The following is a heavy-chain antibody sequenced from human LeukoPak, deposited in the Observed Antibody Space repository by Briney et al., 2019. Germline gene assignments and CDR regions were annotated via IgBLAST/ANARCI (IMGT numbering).Heavy chain of an antibody. D-gene: IGHD3-3*01. Sequence: GGPLRLSCAASGFTVRNHYMSWVRQAPGKGLVWVSRIKNDGKITTYADSVKGRFTTSRDNAKNTFYLQMNSLRVEDTAVYYCLLIILGGSSQHWGQGTLVTVSS. V-gene: IGHV3-74*01. CDR1: GFTVRNHY. CDR3: LLIILGGSSQH. J-gene: IGHJ1*01. CDR2: IKNDGKIT.